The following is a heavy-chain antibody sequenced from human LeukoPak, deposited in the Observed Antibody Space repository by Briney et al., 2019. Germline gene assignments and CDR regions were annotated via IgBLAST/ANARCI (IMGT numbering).Heavy chain of an antibody. Sequence: SVKVSCKASGDTSSSYAISWVRQAPGQGLEWMGGIIPIFSTANYAQKFQGRVTITADKSTSTAYMELSSLRSEDTAVYYCARSQGRITISPFDYWGQGTLVTVSS. D-gene: IGHD3-3*01. J-gene: IGHJ4*02. CDR3: ARSQGRITISPFDY. CDR2: IIPIFSTA. V-gene: IGHV1-69*06. CDR1: GDTSSSYA.